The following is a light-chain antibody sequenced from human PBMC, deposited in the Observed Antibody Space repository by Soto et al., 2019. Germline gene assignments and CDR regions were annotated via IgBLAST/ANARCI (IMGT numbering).Light chain of an antibody. Sequence: EIVLTQPPDTLYVSPGEEATLSSRASQSVRTKLAWYQQKAGQAPRLLIDGVSTRATGIPDRFSGSGSGTEFTLTISSLQSEDFAVYYCQQYNSWPPITFGQGTRLEI. V-gene: IGKV3-15*01. J-gene: IGKJ5*01. CDR1: QSVRTK. CDR3: QQYNSWPPIT. CDR2: GVS.